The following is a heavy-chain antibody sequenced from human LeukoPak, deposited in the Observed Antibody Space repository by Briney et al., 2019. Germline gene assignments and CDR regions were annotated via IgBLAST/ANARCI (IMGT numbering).Heavy chain of an antibody. CDR3: ARPSGWTRAFDY. Sequence: ASVKVSCKASGYTFTGYYMHWVRQAPGQGLEWMGRINPNSGGTNYAQKFQGRVTMTRDTSISTAYMELSRLRSEDTAAYYCARPSGWTRAFDYWGQGTLVTVSS. CDR1: GYTFTGYY. V-gene: IGHV1-2*06. D-gene: IGHD6-19*01. CDR2: INPNSGGT. J-gene: IGHJ4*02.